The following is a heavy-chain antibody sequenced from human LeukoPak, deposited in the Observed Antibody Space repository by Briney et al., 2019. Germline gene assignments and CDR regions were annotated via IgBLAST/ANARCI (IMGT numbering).Heavy chain of an antibody. CDR1: GFTFSSYG. J-gene: IGHJ6*02. D-gene: IGHD1-14*01. CDR2: IWYDGSNK. Sequence: GGSLRLSCAASGFTFSSYGMHWVRQAPGKGLEWVAVIWYDGSNKYYADSVKGRFTISRDNSKNTLYLQMNSLRAEDTAVYYCARALRDLPRPPIYYYYYGMDVWGQGTTVTVSS. CDR3: ARALRDLPRPPIYYYYYGMDV. V-gene: IGHV3-33*01.